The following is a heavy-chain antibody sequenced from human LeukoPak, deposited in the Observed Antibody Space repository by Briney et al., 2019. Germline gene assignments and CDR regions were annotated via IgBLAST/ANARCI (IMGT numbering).Heavy chain of an antibody. J-gene: IGHJ4*02. Sequence: SETLSLTCTVSGGSISTYYLNWIRQSPGKGLEWIGYMYYSGSTNYNPSLKSRVTISVDTSKNESSLKLSSVTAADTAVYYCARTPATTWTNHFDYWGQGTLATVSP. D-gene: IGHD4-17*01. CDR2: MYYSGST. CDR1: GGSISTYY. CDR3: ARTPATTWTNHFDY. V-gene: IGHV4-59*01.